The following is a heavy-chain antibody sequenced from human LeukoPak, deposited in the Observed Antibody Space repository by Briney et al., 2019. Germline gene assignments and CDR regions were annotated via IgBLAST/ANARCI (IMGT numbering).Heavy chain of an antibody. J-gene: IGHJ5*02. V-gene: IGHV1-8*03. D-gene: IGHD4-11*01. CDR1: GYTFTIYD. CDR2: MNTNGGNT. Sequence: ASVRVSCKASGYTFTIYDINWVRQATGQGLEWMGWMNTNGGNTGYVQKFQGRVTITRNTSISTAYMELSSLRFEDTAVYYCARGLLGFMRSDYSNYWDNWFDPWGQGTLVTVSS. CDR3: ARGLLGFMRSDYSNYWDNWFDP.